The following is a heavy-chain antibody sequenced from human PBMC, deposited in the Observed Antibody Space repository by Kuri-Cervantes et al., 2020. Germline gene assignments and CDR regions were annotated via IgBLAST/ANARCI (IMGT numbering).Heavy chain of an antibody. D-gene: IGHD2-2*01. V-gene: IGHV3-15*01. CDR2: IKGKTDGGTT. CDR3: ARDRGIVVVPAEYWFDP. CDR1: GFTFSNYA. Sequence: GGFLRLSCAASGFTFSNYAMSWVRQAPGKGLEWVGRIKGKTDGGTTDYAAPVKGRFTISRDDSKNTLYLQMNSLRAEDTAVYYCARDRGIVVVPAEYWFDPWGQGTLVTVSS. J-gene: IGHJ5*02.